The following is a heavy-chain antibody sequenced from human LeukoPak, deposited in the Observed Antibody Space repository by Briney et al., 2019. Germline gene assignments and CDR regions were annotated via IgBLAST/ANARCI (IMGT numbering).Heavy chain of an antibody. CDR3: AKVSVPAAIHYPYDY. D-gene: IGHD2-2*01. V-gene: IGHV3-23*01. CDR1: GFTFTDYW. CDR2: ISGSDGST. J-gene: IGHJ4*02. Sequence: PGGSLRLSCEVSGFTFTDYWMNWVRQAPGKGLEWVSGISGSDGSTYYADSVKGRFTVSRDNSNNTLYLEMNSLRAEDTAVYYCAKVSVPAAIHYPYDYWGQGTLVTVSS.